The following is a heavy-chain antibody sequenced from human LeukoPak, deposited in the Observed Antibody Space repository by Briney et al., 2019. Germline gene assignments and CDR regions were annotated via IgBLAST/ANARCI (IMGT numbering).Heavy chain of an antibody. J-gene: IGHJ4*02. CDR2: ISYDGSNK. CDR3: ARGEDSGSY. D-gene: IGHD1-26*01. Sequence: PGGSLRLSCAASGFTFSSYAMHWVRQAPGKGLEWVAVISYDGSNKYYADSVKGRFTISRDNSKNTLYLQMNSLRAEDTAVYYCARGEDSGSYWGQGTLVIVSS. CDR1: GFTFSSYA. V-gene: IGHV3-30-3*01.